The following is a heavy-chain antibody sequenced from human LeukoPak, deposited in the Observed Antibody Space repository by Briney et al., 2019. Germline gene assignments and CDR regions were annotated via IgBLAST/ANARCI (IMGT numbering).Heavy chain of an antibody. CDR2: IYHSGST. CDR1: GYSISSDYY. J-gene: IGHJ4*02. Sequence: SETLSLTCAVSGYSISSDYYWGWIRQPPGKGLEWIGSIYHSGSTYFNPSLKSRVTISVDTSKNQFSLKLSSVTAADTAVHYCAKVGAYGDYARHDYWGQGTLVTVSS. D-gene: IGHD4-17*01. V-gene: IGHV4-38-2*01. CDR3: AKVGAYGDYARHDY.